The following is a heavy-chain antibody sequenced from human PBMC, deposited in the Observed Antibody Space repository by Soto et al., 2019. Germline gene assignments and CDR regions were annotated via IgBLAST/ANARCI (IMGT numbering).Heavy chain of an antibody. CDR3: ARLSLDIVVVPAAIRGDAFDI. CDR1: GFTFSSYA. D-gene: IGHD2-2*02. Sequence: GSLRLSCAASGFTFSSYAMHWVRQAPGRGLEWVAVISYDGSNKYYADSVKGRFTISRDNSKNTLYLQMNSLRAEDTAVYYCARLSLDIVVVPAAIRGDAFDIWGQGTMVTVS. V-gene: IGHV3-30-3*01. J-gene: IGHJ3*02. CDR2: ISYDGSNK.